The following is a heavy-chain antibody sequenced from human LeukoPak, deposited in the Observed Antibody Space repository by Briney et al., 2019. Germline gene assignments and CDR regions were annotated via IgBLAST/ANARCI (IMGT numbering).Heavy chain of an antibody. D-gene: IGHD1-20*01. V-gene: IGHV4-34*01. CDR1: GGSFSGYY. J-gene: IGHJ3*02. CDR3: ARMRFTYNWNRGHDAFDI. Sequence: SETPSLTCAVYGGSFSGYYWSWIRQPPGKGLEWIGEINHSGSTNYNPSLKSRVTISVDTSKNQFSLKLSSVTAADTAVYYCARMRFTYNWNRGHDAFDIWGQGTMVTVSS. CDR2: INHSGST.